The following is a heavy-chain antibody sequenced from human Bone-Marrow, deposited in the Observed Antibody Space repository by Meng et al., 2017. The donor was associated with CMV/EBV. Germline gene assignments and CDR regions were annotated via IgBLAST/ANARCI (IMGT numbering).Heavy chain of an antibody. CDR3: AKERVVSSWYGIFDY. Sequence: GESLKISCAASGFTFNSYAMSWVRQAPGKGLGWVSGISDSGGSTYYADSVKGRFTISRDNSKNTLYLQMNSLRAEDTAVYSCAKERVVSSWYGIFDYWGQGTLVTVSS. CDR2: ISDSGGST. CDR1: GFTFNSYA. V-gene: IGHV3-23*01. D-gene: IGHD6-13*01. J-gene: IGHJ4*02.